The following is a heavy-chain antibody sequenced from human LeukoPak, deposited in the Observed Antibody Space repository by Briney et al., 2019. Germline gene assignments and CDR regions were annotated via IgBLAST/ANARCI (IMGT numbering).Heavy chain of an antibody. J-gene: IGHJ3*02. Sequence: PSETLSLTCTVSGGSISSSSYYWGWIRQPPGKGLEWIGNIYYSGSTCYNPSLKSRVTISVDTSKNQFSLKLSSVTAADTAVYYCARHGTYCSSTSCYSDAFDIWGQGTMVTVSS. D-gene: IGHD2-2*01. CDR1: GGSISSSSYY. V-gene: IGHV4-39*01. CDR2: IYYSGST. CDR3: ARHGTYCSSTSCYSDAFDI.